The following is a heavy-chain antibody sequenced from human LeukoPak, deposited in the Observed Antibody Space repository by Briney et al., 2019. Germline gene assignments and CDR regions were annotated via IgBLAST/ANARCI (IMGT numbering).Heavy chain of an antibody. V-gene: IGHV3-7*01. CDR2: IKQDGSEK. CDR1: GFTFSDYW. Sequence: GGSLRLSCAASGFTFSDYWMSWVRQAPGKGLEWVASIKQDGSEKYYVDSVKGRFTISKDNPKNSLYLQMNSLRAEDTAVYCCARATRGFDPWGQGTLVTVSS. J-gene: IGHJ5*02. CDR3: ARATRGFDP.